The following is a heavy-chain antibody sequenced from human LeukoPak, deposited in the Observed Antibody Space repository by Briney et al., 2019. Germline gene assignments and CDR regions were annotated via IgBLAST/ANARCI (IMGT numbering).Heavy chain of an antibody. J-gene: IGHJ5*02. V-gene: IGHV4-4*09. CDR3: ASSGRHYDSSGYYPNWFDP. D-gene: IGHD3-22*01. CDR1: GGSISSYY. CDR2: IYTSGST. Sequence: SETLSLTCTVSGGSISSYYWSLIRQPPGKGLEWIGYIYTSGSTNYNPSLKSRVTISVDTSKNQFSLKLSSVTAADTAVYYCASSGRHYDSSGYYPNWFDPWGQGTLVTVSS.